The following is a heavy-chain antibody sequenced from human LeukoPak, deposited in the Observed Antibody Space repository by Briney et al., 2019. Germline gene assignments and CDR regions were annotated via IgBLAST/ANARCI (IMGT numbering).Heavy chain of an antibody. J-gene: IGHJ5*02. D-gene: IGHD3-9*01. Sequence: GGSLRLSCAASGFTFSDYFMNWVRQAPGKGLEWVSYIRGTANTIYYADFVKGRFTISRDNSKNTLYLQMNSLRAEDTAVYYCAAVDYDILAGYYHWGQGTLVTVSS. CDR1: GFTFSDYF. V-gene: IGHV3-11*04. CDR2: IRGTANTI. CDR3: AAVDYDILAGYYH.